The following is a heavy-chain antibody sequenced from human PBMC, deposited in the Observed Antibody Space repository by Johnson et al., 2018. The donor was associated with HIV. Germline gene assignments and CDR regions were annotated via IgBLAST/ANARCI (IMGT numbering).Heavy chain of an antibody. J-gene: IGHJ3*02. Sequence: QMQLVESGGGVVQPGRSLRLSCAASGFTFSSYAMHWVRQAPGKGLEWVAVISYDGSNKYYADSVKGRFTISRDNSKNTLYLQMNSLRAEDTAVYYCARDMCSGGSCYAFDIWGQGTMVTVSS. D-gene: IGHD2-15*01. CDR2: ISYDGSNK. CDR1: GFTFSSYA. V-gene: IGHV3-30-3*01. CDR3: ARDMCSGGSCYAFDI.